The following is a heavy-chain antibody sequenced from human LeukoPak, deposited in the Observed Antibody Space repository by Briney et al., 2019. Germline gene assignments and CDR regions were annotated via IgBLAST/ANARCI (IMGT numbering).Heavy chain of an antibody. Sequence: GASVKVSCKASGYTFTGYYMHWVRQAPGQGLEWMGWINPNSGGTNYAQKFQGRVTMTMDTSISTAYMELSRLRSDDTAVYYCARDRPKLRFLEWSQYYFDYWGQGTLVTVSS. V-gene: IGHV1-2*02. CDR3: ARDRPKLRFLEWSQYYFDY. D-gene: IGHD3-3*01. CDR1: GYTFTGYY. J-gene: IGHJ4*02. CDR2: INPNSGGT.